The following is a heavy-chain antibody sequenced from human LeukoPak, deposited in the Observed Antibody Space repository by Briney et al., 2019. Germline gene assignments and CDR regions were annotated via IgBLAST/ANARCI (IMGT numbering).Heavy chain of an antibody. V-gene: IGHV4-39*07. CDR1: GGSISSSSYY. J-gene: IGHJ5*02. Sequence: SETLSLTCTVSGGSISSSSYYWGWIRQPPGKGLEWIGSIYYSGSTYYNPSLKSRVTISVDTSKNQFSLKLSSVTAADTAVYYCARDVSGSTWFDPWGQGTLDTVSS. D-gene: IGHD3-10*01. CDR2: IYYSGST. CDR3: ARDVSGSTWFDP.